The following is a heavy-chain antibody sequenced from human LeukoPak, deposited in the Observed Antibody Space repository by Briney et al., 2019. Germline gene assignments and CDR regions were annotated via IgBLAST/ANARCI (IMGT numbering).Heavy chain of an antibody. CDR1: GGSISSGNYY. CDR3: ARGLRKQWLALDFDY. D-gene: IGHD6-19*01. J-gene: IGHJ4*02. Sequence: PSETLSLTCTVSGGSISSGNYYWGWIRQPPGKGLQWIGSIYYSGRTYYNPSLKSRVTISVDTSKNQFSLKLSSVTAADTAVYYCARGLRKQWLALDFDYWGQGTLVTVSS. V-gene: IGHV4-39*07. CDR2: IYYSGRT.